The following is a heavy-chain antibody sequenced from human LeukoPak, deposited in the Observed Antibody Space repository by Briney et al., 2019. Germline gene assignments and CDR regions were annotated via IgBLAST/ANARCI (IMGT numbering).Heavy chain of an antibody. D-gene: IGHD5-18*01. CDR1: GGSFSSNT. CDR3: AAGGRYSSAY. Sequence: GASVKVSRKAAGGSFSSNTISWGGQAPGQGGEGRGRIILIFETTKHAQRFQERVTITADKYSGTAYMELNTLTSEDTAIYYCAAGGRYSSAYWGQGTLVTVSS. CDR2: IILIFETT. V-gene: IGHV1-69*06. J-gene: IGHJ4*02.